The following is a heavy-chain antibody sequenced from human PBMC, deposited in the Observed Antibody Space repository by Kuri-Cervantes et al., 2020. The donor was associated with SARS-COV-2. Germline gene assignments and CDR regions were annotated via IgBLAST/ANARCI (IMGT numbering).Heavy chain of an antibody. CDR3: ASQALAPGGVDY. CDR1: GYTFTSYG. V-gene: IGHV1-18*01. D-gene: IGHD1-1*01. J-gene: IGHJ4*02. CDR2: ISAYNGNT. Sequence: ASVKVSCKASGYTFTSYGISWVRQAPGQGLEWMGWISAYNGNTNYAQRLQGRVTMTTDTSTSTAYMELRSLRSDDTAVYYCASQALAPGGVDYWGQGTLVTVSS.